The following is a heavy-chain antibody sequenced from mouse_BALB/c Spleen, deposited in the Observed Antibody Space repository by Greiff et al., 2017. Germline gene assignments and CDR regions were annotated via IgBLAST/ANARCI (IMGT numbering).Heavy chain of an antibody. CDR2: IAPGSGST. V-gene: IGHV1S41*01. CDR3: TRRVIYYGNYDY. Sequence: DLVKPGASVKLSCKASGYTFTSYWINWIKQRPGQGLEWIGRIAPGSGSTYYNEMFKGKATLTVDKSSSTAYMQLSSPTSEDSAVYYCTRRVIYYGNYDYWGQGTTLTVSS. J-gene: IGHJ2*01. CDR1: GYTFTSYW. D-gene: IGHD2-1*01.